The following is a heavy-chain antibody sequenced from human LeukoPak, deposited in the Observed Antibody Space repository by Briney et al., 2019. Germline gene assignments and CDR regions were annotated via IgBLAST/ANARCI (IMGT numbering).Heavy chain of an antibody. CDR1: GHTSTTYA. V-gene: IGHV1-3*01. CDR3: ARDLYGDYFDY. CDR2: INAGNGNI. J-gene: IGHJ4*02. D-gene: IGHD3-16*01. Sequence: GASVKVSCKASGHTSTTYAIHWVRQAPGQGLEWMGWINAGNGNIKYSQKLQGRVSITRDTSASTAYMELSSLTSEDTAVYYCARDLYGDYFDYWGQGTLVTVSS.